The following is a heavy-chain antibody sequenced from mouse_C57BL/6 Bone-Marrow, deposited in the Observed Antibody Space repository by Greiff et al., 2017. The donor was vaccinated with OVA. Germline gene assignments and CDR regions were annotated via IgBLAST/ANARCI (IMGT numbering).Heavy chain of an antibody. J-gene: IGHJ2*01. Sequence: VQLQQSGAELVMPGASVKLSCKASGYTFTSYWMHWVKQRPGQGLEWIGEIDPSDSYTNYNQKFKGKSTLTVYKSSSTAYMQLSSLTSEDSAVYYCARSDYYGSSYDFDYWGQGTTLTVSS. CDR2: IDPSDSYT. D-gene: IGHD1-1*01. CDR1: GYTFTSYW. V-gene: IGHV1-69*01. CDR3: ARSDYYGSSYDFDY.